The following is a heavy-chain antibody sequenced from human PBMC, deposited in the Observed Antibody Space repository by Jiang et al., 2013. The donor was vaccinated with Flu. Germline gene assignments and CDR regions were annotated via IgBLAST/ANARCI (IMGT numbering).Heavy chain of an antibody. CDR1: GFTFSDYY. Sequence: SCAASGFTFSDYYMSWIRQAPGKGLEWVSYISSSGSTIYYADSVKGRFTISRDNAKNSLYLQMNSLRAEDTAVYYCARDWWELLHGSPYYYYGMDVWGQGTTVTVSS. J-gene: IGHJ6*02. CDR3: ARDWWELLHGSPYYYYGMDV. V-gene: IGHV3-11*01. CDR2: ISSSGSTI. D-gene: IGHD1-26*01.